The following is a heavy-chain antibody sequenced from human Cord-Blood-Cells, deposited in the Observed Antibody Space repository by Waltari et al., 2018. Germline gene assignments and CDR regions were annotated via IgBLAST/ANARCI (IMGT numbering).Heavy chain of an antibody. CDR1: GGSFSGYY. D-gene: IGHD3-3*01. Sequence: QVQLQQWGAGLLKPSETLSLTCAVYGGSFSGYYWRWIRQPPGQGLDWIGAINHSGSTNYNPSLKRRVTISVDTSKNQFSLKLSSVTAADTAVYYCARLYYDFWSGHPGYNWFDPWGQGTLVTVSS. J-gene: IGHJ5*02. CDR2: INHSGST. CDR3: ARLYYDFWSGHPGYNWFDP. V-gene: IGHV4-34*01.